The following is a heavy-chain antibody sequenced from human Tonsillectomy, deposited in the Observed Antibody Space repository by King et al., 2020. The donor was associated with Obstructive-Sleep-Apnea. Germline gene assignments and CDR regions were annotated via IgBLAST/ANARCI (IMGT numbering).Heavy chain of an antibody. Sequence: VQLVESGGGLVQPGGSLRLSCAASGFSFSSYAMSWVRQAPGKGLEWVSTIDNTGRETYYADSVKGRFTISRDSSKNTLSLQMNSLGAEDTAVYYCAKPTGWTPLYYFDYWGQGTLVTVSS. J-gene: IGHJ4*02. CDR1: GFSFSSYA. V-gene: IGHV3-23*04. D-gene: IGHD6-19*01. CDR3: AKPTGWTPLYYFDY. CDR2: IDNTGRET.